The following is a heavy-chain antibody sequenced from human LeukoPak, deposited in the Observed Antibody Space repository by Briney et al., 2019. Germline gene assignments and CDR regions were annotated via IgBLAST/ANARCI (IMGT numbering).Heavy chain of an antibody. CDR3: ARDLPHHEGGGRVFDM. V-gene: IGHV4-59*01. D-gene: IGHD3-16*01. CDR1: GGSISSYY. Sequence: PSETLSLTCTVSGGSISSYYWSWIRQPPGKGLEWIGYIYYSGCTNYNPSLKSRVTISVDTSKNQFSLKLSSVTAADTAVYYCARDLPHHEGGGRVFDMWGQGKMATF. CDR2: IYYSGCT. J-gene: IGHJ3*02.